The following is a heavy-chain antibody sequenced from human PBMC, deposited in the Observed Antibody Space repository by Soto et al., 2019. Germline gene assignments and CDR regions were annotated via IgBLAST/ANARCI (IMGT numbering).Heavy chain of an antibody. V-gene: IGHV3-74*01. CDR3: ARDWSIFGVNWFDP. D-gene: IGHD3-3*01. CDR1: GFNFSSYW. J-gene: IGHJ5*02. Sequence: EVQLVESGGGLVQPGGSLRLSCAASGFNFSSYWMHWVRQAPGKGLVWVSRINSDGSSTSYADSVMGRFTISRENAKNTLYLQMNSLRAEDTAVYYCARDWSIFGVNWFDPWGQGTLVTVSS. CDR2: INSDGSST.